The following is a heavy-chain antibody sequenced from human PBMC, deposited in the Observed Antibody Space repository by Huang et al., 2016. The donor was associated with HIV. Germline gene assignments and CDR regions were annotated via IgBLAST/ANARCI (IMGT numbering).Heavy chain of an antibody. CDR2: IDYSGST. CDR1: GGSISTHY. J-gene: IGHJ4*02. Sequence: QVQLQESGPGLVKPSETLSLTCTVSGGSISTHYWSWIRQPPGKGLEWIGSIDYSGSTNDSPSLKSRVTILLDTSKNQFSLRVNSVTAADTAMYYCARDHHDFWRGCRRMYFFDHWGQGTLVTVSS. V-gene: IGHV4-59*11. CDR3: ARDHHDFWRGCRRMYFFDH. D-gene: IGHD3-3*01.